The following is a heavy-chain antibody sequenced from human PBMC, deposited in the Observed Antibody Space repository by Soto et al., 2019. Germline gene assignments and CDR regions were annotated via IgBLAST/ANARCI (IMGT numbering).Heavy chain of an antibody. CDR2: ISWDSGDI. V-gene: IGHV3-9*01. D-gene: IGHD4-4*01. Sequence: EVQLVESGGGLVQPGRSLRLSCVASGFMFDDYAMHWVRQVPGKGLEWVSGISWDSGDIDYADSVKGRFTISRDNAKNSLYLQMNSLRGEDAAMYYCAKDRGHVYTMDVWGQGTTVTVS. CDR3: AKDRGHVYTMDV. J-gene: IGHJ6*02. CDR1: GFMFDDYA.